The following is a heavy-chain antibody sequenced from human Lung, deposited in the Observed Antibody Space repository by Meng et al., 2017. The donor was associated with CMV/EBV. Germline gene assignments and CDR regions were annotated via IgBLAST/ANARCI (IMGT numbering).Heavy chain of an antibody. J-gene: IGHJ4*02. CDR1: GGTFSSYA. CDR2: IIPIFGTA. Sequence: QVQLVQSGAEVTKPGSLVKVSCKASGGTFSSYAISRVRQAPGQGLEWMGGIIPIFGTANYAQKFQGRVTITADESTSTAYMELSSLRSDDTAVYYCARVEVGITSGDYWGQGTLVTVSS. V-gene: IGHV1-69*12. CDR3: ARVEVGITSGDY. D-gene: IGHD1-26*01.